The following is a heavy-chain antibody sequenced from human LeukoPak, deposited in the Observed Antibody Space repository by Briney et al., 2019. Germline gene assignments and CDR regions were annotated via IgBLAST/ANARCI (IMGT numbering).Heavy chain of an antibody. J-gene: IGHJ2*01. CDR3: ARGSDCSGGSCYSYWYFDL. CDR1: AFTFSSYW. V-gene: IGHV3-74*01. CDR2: INSDGSST. D-gene: IGHD2-15*01. Sequence: QPGGSLRLSCAASAFTFSSYWMHWVRKAPGKGLVWVSRINSDGSSTSYADSVKGRFTISRDNAKNTLYLQMNSLRAEDTAMYYCARGSDCSGGSCYSYWYFDLWGRGTLVTVSS.